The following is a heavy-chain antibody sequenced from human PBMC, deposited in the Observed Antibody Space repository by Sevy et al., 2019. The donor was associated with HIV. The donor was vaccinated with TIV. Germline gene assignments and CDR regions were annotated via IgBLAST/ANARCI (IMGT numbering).Heavy chain of an antibody. CDR1: GGSISSSSYY. J-gene: IGHJ4*02. V-gene: IGHV4-39*01. Sequence: SETLSLTCTVSGGSISSSSYYWGWIRQPPGKGLEWIGSIYYSGSTYYNPSLKSRVTISVDTSKNQFSLKLSSVTAADTAVYYRARHWAFGSGGRKGGYFDYWAREPWSPSPQ. D-gene: IGHD3-10*01. CDR2: IYYSGST. CDR3: ARHWAFGSGGRKGGYFDY.